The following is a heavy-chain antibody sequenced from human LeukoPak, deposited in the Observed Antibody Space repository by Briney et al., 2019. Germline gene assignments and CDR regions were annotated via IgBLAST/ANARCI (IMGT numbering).Heavy chain of an antibody. Sequence: SETLSLTCTVSGGSISSSDYYWGWIRQPPWKGPEWIGSMHYSGSNAYSPSLKSRVIIFVDTSKNQFSLKLTYVTAADTAVCFCARYSTSSGWFDPWGQGSLVTVSS. CDR3: ARYSTSSGWFDP. J-gene: IGHJ5*02. CDR1: GGSISSSDYY. D-gene: IGHD6-6*01. CDR2: MHYSGSN. V-gene: IGHV4-39*01.